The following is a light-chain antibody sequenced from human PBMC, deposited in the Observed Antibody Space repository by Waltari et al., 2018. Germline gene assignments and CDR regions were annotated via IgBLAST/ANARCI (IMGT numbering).Light chain of an antibody. CDR3: QHYYNYPWT. CDR1: QTIPRY. Sequence: DIQMTQSPSSLSASVGDRVTITCRASQTIPRYLNWYQQKPGKAPKLLIYGISNLHSGVPSRFSGSGSGTDFTLTISSLQPEDFATYYCQHYYNYPWTFGQGTKVEIK. J-gene: IGKJ1*01. V-gene: IGKV1-39*01. CDR2: GIS.